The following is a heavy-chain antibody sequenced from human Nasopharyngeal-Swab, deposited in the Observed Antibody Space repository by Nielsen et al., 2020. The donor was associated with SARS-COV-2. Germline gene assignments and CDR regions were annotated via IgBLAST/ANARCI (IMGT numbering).Heavy chain of an antibody. CDR1: GGSISSYY. Sequence: SETLSLTCTVSGGSISSYYWSWIRQPPGKGLEWIGYIYYSGSTNYNPSLKSRVTISVDRSKNQFSLKLSSVTAADTAVYYCARGGIPTDAFDIWGQGTMVTVSS. CDR3: ARGGIPTDAFDI. D-gene: IGHD3-16*01. J-gene: IGHJ3*02. CDR2: IYYSGST. V-gene: IGHV4-59*12.